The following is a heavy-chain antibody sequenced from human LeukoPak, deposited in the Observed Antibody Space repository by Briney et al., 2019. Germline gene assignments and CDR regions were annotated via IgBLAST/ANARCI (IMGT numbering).Heavy chain of an antibody. V-gene: IGHV1-69*13. CDR1: GGTFSSYA. CDR2: IIPIFGTA. D-gene: IGHD3-10*01. Sequence: SVKVSCKASGGTFSSYAISWVRQAPGQGLECMGGIIPIFGTANYAQKFQGRVTITADESTSTAYMELSSLRSEDTAVYYCARSMVRGAPDDAFDIWGQGTMVTVSS. CDR3: ARSMVRGAPDDAFDI. J-gene: IGHJ3*02.